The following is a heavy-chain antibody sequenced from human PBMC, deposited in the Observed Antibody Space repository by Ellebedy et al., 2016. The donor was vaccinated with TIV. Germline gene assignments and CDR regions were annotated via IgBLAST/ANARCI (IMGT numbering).Heavy chain of an antibody. Sequence: AASVKVSCKASGFTFTAYALHWVRQAPGQSLEWMGWINPGTGNTAFSQKFQGRVTITSDTSATTAYLELSSLMYEVTAVYYCARVGGGYPYDHWGQGTLVTVSS. CDR1: GFTFTAYA. D-gene: IGHD5-12*01. J-gene: IGHJ4*02. V-gene: IGHV1-3*01. CDR2: INPGTGNT. CDR3: ARVGGGYPYDH.